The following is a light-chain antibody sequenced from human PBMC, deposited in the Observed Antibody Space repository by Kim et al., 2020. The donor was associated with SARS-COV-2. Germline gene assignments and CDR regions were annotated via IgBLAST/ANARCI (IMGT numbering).Light chain of an antibody. CDR2: DES. CDR3: QQHDTLPIT. Sequence: ESVGDRLTMPCRASQEISKYLNWYQKKLGRAPKLLIYDESSLETGVPSRFSGSASGTDFTFTISSLQPEDIATYYCQQHDTLPITFGQGTRLEIK. CDR1: QEISKY. J-gene: IGKJ5*01. V-gene: IGKV1-33*01.